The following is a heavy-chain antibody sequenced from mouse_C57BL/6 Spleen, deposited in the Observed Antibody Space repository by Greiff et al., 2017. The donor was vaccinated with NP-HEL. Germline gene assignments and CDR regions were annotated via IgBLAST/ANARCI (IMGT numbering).Heavy chain of an antibody. CDR1: GYAFSSSW. J-gene: IGHJ1*03. CDR2: IYPGDGDT. D-gene: IGHD2-4*01. V-gene: IGHV1-82*01. Sequence: VQGVESGPELVKPGASVKISCKASGYAFSSSWMNWVKQRPGKGLEWIGRIYPGDGDTNYNGKFKGKATLTADKSSSTAYMQLSSLTSEDSAVYFCARRGDYDGPRYFDVWGTGTTVTVSS. CDR3: ARRGDYDGPRYFDV.